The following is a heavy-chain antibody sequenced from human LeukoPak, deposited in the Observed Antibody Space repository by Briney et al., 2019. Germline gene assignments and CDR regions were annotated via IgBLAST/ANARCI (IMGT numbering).Heavy chain of an antibody. CDR1: GFTVSSNY. V-gene: IGHV3-53*01. CDR3: AAGPDQYYFDY. J-gene: IGHJ4*02. Sequence: GGSLRLSCAASGFTVSSNYMSWVRQAPGKGLEWVSVIYSGGSTYYADSVKGRFTISRDNSKNTLYLQMNSLRAEDTAVYYCAAGPDQYYFDYWGQGTLVTVSS. CDR2: IYSGGST.